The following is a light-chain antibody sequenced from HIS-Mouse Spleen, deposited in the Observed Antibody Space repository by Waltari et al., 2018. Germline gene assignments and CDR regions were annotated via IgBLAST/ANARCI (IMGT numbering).Light chain of an antibody. J-gene: IGKJ1*01. CDR1: QSVSSSY. Sequence: EIVLTQSPGTLSLSPGERATLSCRASQSVSSSYLAWYQQKPGQAPRLLIYGASSRATGLPDRFGGSGSGTDFTLTISRLEPEDFAVYYCQQYGSSPPWTFGQGTKVEIK. CDR3: QQYGSSPPWT. CDR2: GAS. V-gene: IGKV3-20*01.